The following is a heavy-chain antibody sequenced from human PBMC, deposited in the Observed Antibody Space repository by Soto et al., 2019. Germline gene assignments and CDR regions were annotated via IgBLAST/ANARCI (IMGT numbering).Heavy chain of an antibody. CDR2: IDPSDSYT. CDR1: GYSFTSYW. CDR3: AIRYYDILTGYYTFYYYYGMDA. V-gene: IGHV5-10-1*01. J-gene: IGHJ6*02. D-gene: IGHD3-9*01. Sequence: PGESLKISCKGSGYSFTSYWIGWVRQMPGKGLEWMGRIDPSDSYTNYSPSFQGHVTISADKSISTAYLQWSSLKASDTAMYYCAIRYYDILTGYYTFYYYYGMDAWGQGTTVTVS.